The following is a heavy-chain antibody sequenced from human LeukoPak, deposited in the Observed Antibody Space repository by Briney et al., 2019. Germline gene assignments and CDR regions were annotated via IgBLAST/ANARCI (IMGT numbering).Heavy chain of an antibody. V-gene: IGHV3-53*01. D-gene: IGHD6-13*01. CDR2: IYSGGST. J-gene: IGHJ4*02. CDR3: ARADSSSWYGYFDY. Sequence: GGSLRLSCAASGMTFSSYAMGWVRQAPGKGLEWVSVIYSGGSTYYADSVKGRFTISRDNSKNTLYLQMNSLRAEDTAVYYCARADSSSWYGYFDYWGQGTLVTVSS. CDR1: GMTFSSYA.